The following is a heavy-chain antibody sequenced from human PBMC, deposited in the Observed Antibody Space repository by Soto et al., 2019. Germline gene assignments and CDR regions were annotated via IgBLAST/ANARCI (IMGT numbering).Heavy chain of an antibody. V-gene: IGHV4-59*01. CDR2: IYYSSST. D-gene: IGHD3-22*01. CDR3: ARDQYYYDSSGYSYGMNV. Sequence: SETLSLTGTAAGGSLRSYYWCWIRPPPGKGLEWIWYIYYSSSTNYCFSDKSRVTISVDTSNTQYSLKLSSLSAADTAVSYCARDQYYYDSSGYSYGMNVWAQRTQVTVSS. CDR1: GGSLRSYY. J-gene: IGHJ6*02.